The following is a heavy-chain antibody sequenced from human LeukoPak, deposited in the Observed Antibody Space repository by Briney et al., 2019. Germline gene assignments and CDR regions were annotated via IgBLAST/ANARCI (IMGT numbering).Heavy chain of an antibody. D-gene: IGHD4-11*01. CDR2: INHSGGT. CDR1: GGSFGNYF. V-gene: IGHV4-34*01. J-gene: IGHJ4*02. Sequence: PSETLSLTCAVYGGSFGNYFWSWIRQPPGKGLEWIGEINHSGGTNYNPSLKSRVTISVDTSKNQFSLKLSSVTAADTAVYYCAISDDYNNYGFDYWGQGTLVTVSS. CDR3: AISDDYNNYGFDY.